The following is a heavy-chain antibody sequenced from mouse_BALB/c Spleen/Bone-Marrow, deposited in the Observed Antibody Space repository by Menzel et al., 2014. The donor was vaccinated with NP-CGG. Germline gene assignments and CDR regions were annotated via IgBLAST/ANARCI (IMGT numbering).Heavy chain of an antibody. CDR3: ARPDYYCYLNH. CDR1: GFDFSRYS. CDR2: INPDSRTI. V-gene: IGHV4-1*02. D-gene: IGHD1-1*01. J-gene: IGHJ2*01. Sequence: EVPLVEYGGGLVQPGGSLKLYWKASGFDFSRYSVSWVRQAPGKGLEWIGEINPDSRTINYSPSLRDKFIISRDNAKNTLYLRLNKVRSDDTALYYCARPDYYCYLNHWVPRTALTVPS.